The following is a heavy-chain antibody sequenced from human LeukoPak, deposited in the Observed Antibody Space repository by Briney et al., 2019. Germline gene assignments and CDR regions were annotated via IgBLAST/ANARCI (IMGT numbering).Heavy chain of an antibody. CDR1: GGPINDYY. Sequence: PSETLSLTCTVSGGPINDYYWSWIRQPPGKGLEWIGYIYYRGSTKYNPSLKSRVAMSVDTSKNQFSLNLSSVTAADTAIYYCARVLGDYGDYYGSWFDPWGQGTLVTVSS. CDR2: IYYRGST. CDR3: ARVLGDYGDYYGSWFDP. J-gene: IGHJ5*02. D-gene: IGHD4-17*01. V-gene: IGHV4-59*12.